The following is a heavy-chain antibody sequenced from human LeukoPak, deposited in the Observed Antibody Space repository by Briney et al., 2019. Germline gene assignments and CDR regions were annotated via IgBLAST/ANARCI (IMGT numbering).Heavy chain of an antibody. D-gene: IGHD2-21*02. CDR1: GGSISSSSYY. CDR3: ARGAYCGGDCYYYFDY. J-gene: IGHJ4*02. Sequence: SETLSLTCTVSGGSISSSSYYWGWIRQPPGKGLEWIGYIYYSGSTSYSPSLKSRVTISVDTSKNQFSLKLVSVTAADTAVYYCARGAYCGGDCYYYFDYWGQGTRVTVSS. V-gene: IGHV4-61*05. CDR2: IYYSGST.